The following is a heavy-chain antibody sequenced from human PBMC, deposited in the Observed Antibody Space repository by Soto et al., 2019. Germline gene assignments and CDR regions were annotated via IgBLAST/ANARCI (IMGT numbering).Heavy chain of an antibody. CDR1: GGTFSSYA. Sequence: GASVKVSCKASGGTFSSYAISWVRQAPGQGLEWMGGIIPIFGTANYAQKFQGRVTITADESTSTAYMELSSLRSEDTAVYYCARDFFRSRPQYCGGGSCYEGFDPWGQGTLVTVSS. J-gene: IGHJ5*02. V-gene: IGHV1-69*13. CDR3: ARDFFRSRPQYCGGGSCYEGFDP. D-gene: IGHD2-15*01. CDR2: IIPIFGTA.